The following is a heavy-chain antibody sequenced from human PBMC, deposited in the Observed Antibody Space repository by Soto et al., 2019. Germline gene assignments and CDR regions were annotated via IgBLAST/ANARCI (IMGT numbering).Heavy chain of an antibody. CDR1: GGTFSSCA. D-gene: IGHD4-17*01. V-gene: IGHV1-69*01. Sequence: QVQLVQSGAEVKKPGSSVKVSCKASGGTFSSCAISWVRQAPGQGLEWMGGIIPILGTANYAQKFQGRVTITADESTSTAYMELSSLRSEDTAVYYCARVLPTANTLITAFDIWGQGTMVTVSS. J-gene: IGHJ3*02. CDR2: IIPILGTA. CDR3: ARVLPTANTLITAFDI.